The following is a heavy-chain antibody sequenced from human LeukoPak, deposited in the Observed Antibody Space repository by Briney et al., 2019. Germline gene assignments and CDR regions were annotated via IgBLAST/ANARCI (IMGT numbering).Heavy chain of an antibody. J-gene: IGHJ5*02. Sequence: ASVKVSCKASGYTFTSYDINWVRQATGQGLEWMGWMNPNSGNTGYAQKFQGRVTMTRNTSISTAYMELSSLRSEDTAVYYCARTFPPLVVVVAAHNWYDPWGQGTLVTVSS. CDR3: ARTFPPLVVVVAAHNWYDP. V-gene: IGHV1-8*01. CDR1: GYTFTSYD. D-gene: IGHD2-15*01. CDR2: MNPNSGNT.